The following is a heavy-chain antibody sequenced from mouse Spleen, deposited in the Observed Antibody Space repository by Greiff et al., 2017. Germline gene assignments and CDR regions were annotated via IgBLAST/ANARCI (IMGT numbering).Heavy chain of an antibody. CDR1: GYTFTSYW. D-gene: IGHD2-3*01. V-gene: IGHV1-69*01. J-gene: IGHJ2*01. CDR3: ARHYDGYYDY. Sequence: VQLQQPGAELVMPGASVKLSCKASGYTFTSYWMHWVKQRPGQGLEWIGEIDPSDSYTSYNQKFKGKATLTVDKSSSTAYMQLSSLTSEDSAVYYCARHYDGYYDYWGQGTTLTVSS. CDR2: IDPSDSYT.